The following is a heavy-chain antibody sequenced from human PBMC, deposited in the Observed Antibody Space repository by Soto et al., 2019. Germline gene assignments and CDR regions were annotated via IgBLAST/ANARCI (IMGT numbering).Heavy chain of an antibody. V-gene: IGHV4-31*01. J-gene: IGHJ4*02. CDR2: IYYSGST. CDR1: GGSISSGCYY. D-gene: IGHD5-18*01. Sequence: SETLSLTCTVSGGSISSGCYYWSWIRQHPGKGLEWIGYIYYSGSTYYNPSLKSQVTISVDTSKNQFSLKLSSVTAADTAVYYCARSGYSYGPNPLLYWGQGTLVTVSS. CDR3: ARSGYSYGPNPLLY.